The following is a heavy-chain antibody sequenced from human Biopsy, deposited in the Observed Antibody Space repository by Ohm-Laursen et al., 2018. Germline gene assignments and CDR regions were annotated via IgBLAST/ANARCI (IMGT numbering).Heavy chain of an antibody. CDR1: GFIFSRFW. CDR3: TRAEAGSGSLLYFDY. J-gene: IGHJ4*02. CDR2: INSDGSST. Sequence: GSLRLSRTASGFIFSRFWMYWVRQAPGRGLVWVSRINSDGSSTNYADAVKGRFTISRDNAKNTVFLQMNSLRAEDTAVYYCTRAEAGSGSLLYFDYWGQGTLVTVSS. D-gene: IGHD3-10*01. V-gene: IGHV3-74*01.